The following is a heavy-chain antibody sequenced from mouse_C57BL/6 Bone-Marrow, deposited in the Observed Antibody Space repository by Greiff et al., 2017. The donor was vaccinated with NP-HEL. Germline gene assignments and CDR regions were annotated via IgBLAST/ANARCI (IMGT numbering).Heavy chain of an antibody. CDR2: IDPSDSYT. CDR1: GYTFTSYW. CDR3: ARSSIITTVVAD. Sequence: QVQLQQPGAELVMPGASVKLSCKASGYTFTSYWMLWVKQRPGQGLEWIGEIDPSDSYTNYNQKFKGKSTLTVDKSSSTAYMQLSSLTSEDSAVYYCARSSIITTVVADWGQGTLVTVSA. V-gene: IGHV1-69*01. D-gene: IGHD1-1*01. J-gene: IGHJ3*01.